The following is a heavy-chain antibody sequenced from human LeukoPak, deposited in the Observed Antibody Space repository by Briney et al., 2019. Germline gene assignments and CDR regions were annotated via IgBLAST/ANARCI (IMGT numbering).Heavy chain of an antibody. D-gene: IGHD2-2*01. J-gene: IGHJ4*02. CDR1: GSTFSSYA. Sequence: SVKVSCKASGSTFSSYAISWVRQAPGQGLEWMGGIIPIFGTANYAQKFQGRVTITTDESTSTAYMELSSLRSEDTAVYYCARDCSSTSCYPHWGQGTLVTVSS. CDR2: IIPIFGTA. CDR3: ARDCSSTSCYPH. V-gene: IGHV1-69*05.